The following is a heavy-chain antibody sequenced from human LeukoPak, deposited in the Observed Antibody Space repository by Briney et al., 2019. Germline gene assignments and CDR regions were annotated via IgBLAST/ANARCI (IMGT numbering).Heavy chain of an antibody. J-gene: IGHJ3*02. V-gene: IGHV3-30-3*01. CDR2: ISYDGSNK. D-gene: IGHD6-6*01. Sequence: SGGSLRHSCAASGFTFSSYAMHWVRQAPGKGLEWVAVISYDGSNKYYADSVKGRFTISRDNSKNTLYLQMNSLRAEDTAVYYCARWIWQLAHPGAIDIWGQGTMVTVSS. CDR1: GFTFSSYA. CDR3: ARWIWQLAHPGAIDI.